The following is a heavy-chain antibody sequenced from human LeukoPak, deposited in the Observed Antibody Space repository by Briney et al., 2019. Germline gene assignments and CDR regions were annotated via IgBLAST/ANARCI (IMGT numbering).Heavy chain of an antibody. Sequence: SETLSLTCAVYGGSFSGYYWSWIRQPPGKGLEWIGYIYYSGSTNYNPSLKSRVTISVDTSKNQFSLKLSSVTAADTAVYYCARGKGVAGTTNWFDPWGQGTLVTVSS. J-gene: IGHJ5*02. D-gene: IGHD6-19*01. CDR2: IYYSGST. V-gene: IGHV4-59*01. CDR1: GGSFSGYY. CDR3: ARGKGVAGTTNWFDP.